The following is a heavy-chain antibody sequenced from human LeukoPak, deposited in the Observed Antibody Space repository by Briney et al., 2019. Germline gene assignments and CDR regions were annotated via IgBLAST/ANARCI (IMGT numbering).Heavy chain of an antibody. CDR2: IYFSGST. Sequence: SETLSLTCTVSGDSISSANYYWGWVRQPPGKGLEWIRSIYFSGSTYYNPSLKSRVTISVETSKVQFSLKLSSVTAADTAVYYCARDSCSSTSCRKKFDNWGQGTLVTVSS. J-gene: IGHJ4*02. V-gene: IGHV4-39*07. CDR3: ARDSCSSTSCRKKFDN. D-gene: IGHD2-2*01. CDR1: GDSISSANYY.